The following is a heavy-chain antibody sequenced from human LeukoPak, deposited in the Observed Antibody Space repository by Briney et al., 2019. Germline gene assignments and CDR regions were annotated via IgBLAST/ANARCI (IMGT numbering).Heavy chain of an antibody. D-gene: IGHD2-15*01. CDR1: GFTFSSYG. CDR3: ARCSGGSCYSGDY. CDR2: IWYDGSNK. Sequence: GRPLRLSCAASGFTFSSYGMHWVRQAPGKGLEWVAVIWYDGSNKYYADSVEGRFTISRDNSKNTLYLQMNSLRAEDTAVYYCARCSGGSCYSGDYWGQGTLVTVSS. V-gene: IGHV3-33*01. J-gene: IGHJ4*02.